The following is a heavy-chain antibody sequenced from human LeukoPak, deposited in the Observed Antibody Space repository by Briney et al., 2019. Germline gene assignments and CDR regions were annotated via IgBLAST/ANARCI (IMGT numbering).Heavy chain of an antibody. CDR2: MSLDGIKK. Sequence: PGGSLRLSCAGSGFTFTKYSVNWVRQAPGKGLEWVALMSLDGIKKYYADSVKGRFTMSRDDSKNTVYLQMNSLGPEDTALYYCVRDRTYSAYDWDYYHYGMDVWGQGTTVTVSS. CDR3: VRDRTYSAYDWDYYHYGMDV. CDR1: GFTFTKYS. V-gene: IGHV3-30*04. J-gene: IGHJ6*02. D-gene: IGHD1-7*01.